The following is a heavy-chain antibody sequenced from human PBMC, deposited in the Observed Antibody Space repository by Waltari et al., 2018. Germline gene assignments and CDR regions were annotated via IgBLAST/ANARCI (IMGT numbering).Heavy chain of an antibody. CDR3: ARGEEGYGEAYY. CDR2: IKDDAKEK. CDR1: GFTFNTYW. Sequence: EVQLVESGGGLVQPGGSLRLSCHASGFTFNTYWMTWVRQAPGKGLEWGANIKDDAKEKYHVDSGKGRFTISRDNTKKSLYLQMNILRVDDTAVYYCARGEEGYGEAYYWGQGTLVTVSS. D-gene: IGHD3-10*01. J-gene: IGHJ4*02. V-gene: IGHV3-7*04.